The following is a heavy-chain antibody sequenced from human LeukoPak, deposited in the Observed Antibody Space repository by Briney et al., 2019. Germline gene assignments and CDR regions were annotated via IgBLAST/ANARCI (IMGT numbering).Heavy chain of an antibody. Sequence: ASVKVSCKTSGYTFTSYDINWVRQATGQGLEWMGWMNPNSGNTGYAEKFQGRITMTRDTSIGTAYMELSGLRSEDTAVYYCATSTSRYGSGSPGDFDYWGRGTLVTVSS. V-gene: IGHV1-8*01. CDR2: MNPNSGNT. J-gene: IGHJ4*02. D-gene: IGHD3-10*01. CDR3: ATSTSRYGSGSPGDFDY. CDR1: GYTFTSYD.